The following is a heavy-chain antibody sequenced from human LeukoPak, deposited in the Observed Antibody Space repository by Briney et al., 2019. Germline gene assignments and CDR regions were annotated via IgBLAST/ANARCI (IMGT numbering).Heavy chain of an antibody. CDR2: IIASSGAT. V-gene: IGHV3-23*01. CDR1: GFSFNNYA. CDR3: AKGGYDYIEVAYFDF. D-gene: IGHD5-12*01. J-gene: IGHJ4*02. Sequence: GGSLRLSCAASGFSFNNYAMSWVRQAPGKGLEWVSIIIASSGATFYADSVKGRFTISRDISKNTLYLQMNNLRVEDTAVYYCAKGGYDYIEVAYFDFWGQGTLVAVSS.